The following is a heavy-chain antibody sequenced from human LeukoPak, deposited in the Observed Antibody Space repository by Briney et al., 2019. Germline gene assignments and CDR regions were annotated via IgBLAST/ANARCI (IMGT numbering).Heavy chain of an antibody. D-gene: IGHD3-10*01. CDR1: GGSISSGDYY. CDR3: ARALPPYYGSGSYDYYYYGMDV. J-gene: IGHJ6*04. Sequence: SETLSLTCTVSGGSISSGDYYWSWLRPPPGKGLEWIVYIYCSSSTYYNPSLRSRITISVSTTKNQFSLKLSSVTAAYTAVYYCARALPPYYGSGSYDYYYYGMDVGGKGTSAAASS. V-gene: IGHV4-30-4*01. CDR2: IYCSSST.